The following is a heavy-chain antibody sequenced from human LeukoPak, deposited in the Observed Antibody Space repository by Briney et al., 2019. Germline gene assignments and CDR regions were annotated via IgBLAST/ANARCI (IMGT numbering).Heavy chain of an antibody. CDR2: INPNSGGT. Sequence: ASVKVSCKASRYTFTGYYMHWVRQAPGQGLEWMGWINPNSGGTNYAQKFQGRVTMTRDTSISTAYMELSRLRSDDTAVYYCARGYYDSSGYYLTWFDPWGQGTLVTVSS. CDR1: RYTFTGYY. J-gene: IGHJ5*02. V-gene: IGHV1-2*02. D-gene: IGHD3-22*01. CDR3: ARGYYDSSGYYLTWFDP.